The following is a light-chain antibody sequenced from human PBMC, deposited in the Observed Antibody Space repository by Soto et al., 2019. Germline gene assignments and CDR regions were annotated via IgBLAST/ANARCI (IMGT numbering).Light chain of an antibody. J-gene: IGLJ2*01. CDR1: SGYSNYK. Sequence: QSVLTQPPSASASLGASVTLTCTLSSGYSNYKVDWYQQRPGKGPRFVMRVGTGGIVGSKGDGIPDRFSVLGSGLNRYLTSKNIQEEDESDYHCGADHGSGSNFVSYVVFGGGTKLTVL. V-gene: IGLV9-49*01. CDR3: GADHGSGSNFVSYVV. CDR2: VGTGGIVG.